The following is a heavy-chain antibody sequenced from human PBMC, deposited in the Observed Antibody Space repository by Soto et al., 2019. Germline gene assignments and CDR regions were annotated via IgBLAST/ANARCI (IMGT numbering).Heavy chain of an antibody. Sequence: GGSLRLSCAASGFTFNSYSMSWVRQAPGKGLEWVSGVDVNGGNTYYADSVKGRFTISRDNSKNTLYPQMSSLRAEDSAIYYCAKGRGTLTPPAQIDDWGHGTLVTVSS. CDR3: AKGRGTLTPPAQIDD. CDR2: VDVNGGNT. CDR1: GFTFNSYS. D-gene: IGHD3-10*01. V-gene: IGHV3-23*01. J-gene: IGHJ4*01.